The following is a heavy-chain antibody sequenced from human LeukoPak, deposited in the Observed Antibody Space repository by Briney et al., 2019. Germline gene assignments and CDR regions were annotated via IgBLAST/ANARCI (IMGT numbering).Heavy chain of an antibody. D-gene: IGHD2-2*01. V-gene: IGHV3-33*01. CDR1: GFTFSSYG. Sequence: PGGSLRLSCAASGFTFSSYGMHWVRQAPGKGLEWVAVIWYDVSNKYYADSVKGRFTISRDNSKNTLYLQMNSLRAEDTAVYYCARPYCSSTSCSPYYYYGMDVWGQGTTVTVSS. CDR3: ARPYCSSTSCSPYYYYGMDV. J-gene: IGHJ6*02. CDR2: IWYDVSNK.